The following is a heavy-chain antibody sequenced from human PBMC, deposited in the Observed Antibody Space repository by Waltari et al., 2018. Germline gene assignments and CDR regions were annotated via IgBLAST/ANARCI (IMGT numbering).Heavy chain of an antibody. Sequence: DVQLVQSGAEVKKPGESLRISCKGSGYSFDTYWIGWVRRRPGNGLEWMGSVYPHDSDTTYTPSFGGQVTISACQSITTAYRHWPSLKASDTAIYYRVKGLVGGYEKGWFDPWGQGTLVTVSS. CDR3: VKGLVGGYEKGWFDP. CDR1: GYSFDTYW. CDR2: VYPHDSDT. J-gene: IGHJ5*02. V-gene: IGHV5-51*01. D-gene: IGHD5-12*01.